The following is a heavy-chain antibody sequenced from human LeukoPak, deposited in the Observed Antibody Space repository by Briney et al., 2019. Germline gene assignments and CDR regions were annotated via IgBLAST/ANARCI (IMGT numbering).Heavy chain of an antibody. J-gene: IGHJ3*02. V-gene: IGHV1-46*03. Sequence: ASVKVSCKAPGYTFTSYYMHWVRQAPGQGLEWMGIINPSGGSTSYAQKFQGRVTMTRDTSTSTVYMELSSLRSEDTAVYYCARPPIVGATTSAFDIWGQGTMVTVSS. CDR2: INPSGGST. CDR3: ARPPIVGATTSAFDI. CDR1: GYTFTSYY. D-gene: IGHD1-26*01.